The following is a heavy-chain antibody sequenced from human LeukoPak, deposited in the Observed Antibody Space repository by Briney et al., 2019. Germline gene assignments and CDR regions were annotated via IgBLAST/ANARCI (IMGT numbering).Heavy chain of an antibody. V-gene: IGHV1-69*01. CDR1: GGTFSSYA. Sequence: ASVKVSCKASGGTFSSYAISWVRQAPGQGLEWMGGIIPIFGTANYAQKFQGRVTITEDESTSTAYMELSSLRSEDTAVYYCARSPPPLRYFDWLPDYWGQGTLVTVSS. CDR2: IIPIFGTA. D-gene: IGHD3-9*01. CDR3: ARSPPPLRYFDWLPDY. J-gene: IGHJ4*02.